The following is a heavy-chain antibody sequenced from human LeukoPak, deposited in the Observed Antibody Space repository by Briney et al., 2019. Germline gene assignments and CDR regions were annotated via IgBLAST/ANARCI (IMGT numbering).Heavy chain of an antibody. V-gene: IGHV5-51*01. J-gene: IGHJ4*02. CDR1: GYSFTSYW. Sequence: GESLKISCKGSGYSFTSYWIDWVRQMPGKGLEWMGFIYPGDSDTRYSPSFQGQVTISADKSISTAYLQWSSLKASDTAMYYCARRDPYSSSALFDYWGQGTLVTVSS. D-gene: IGHD6-6*01. CDR3: ARRDPYSSSALFDY. CDR2: IYPGDSDT.